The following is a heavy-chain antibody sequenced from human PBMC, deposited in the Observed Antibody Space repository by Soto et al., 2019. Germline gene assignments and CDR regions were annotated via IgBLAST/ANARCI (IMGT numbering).Heavy chain of an antibody. CDR1: GYSFTRYW. CDR3: ARGAGPLXYYDTSGYYRAPYYFDY. V-gene: IGHV5-51*01. J-gene: IGHJ4*02. CDR2: IYPGDSDT. Sequence: GEALKISCKGSGYSFTRYWIGWGRQMPGKGLEWMGIIYPGDSDTRYSPSFQGQVTISADKSISTAYLQWSSLKASDTATYYCARGAGPLXYYDTSGYYRAPYYFDYWGQGTLVTVSS. D-gene: IGHD3-22*01.